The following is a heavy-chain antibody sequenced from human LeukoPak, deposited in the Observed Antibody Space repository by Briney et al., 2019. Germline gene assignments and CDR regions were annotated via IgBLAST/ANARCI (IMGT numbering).Heavy chain of an antibody. CDR3: AREGRVRGVMRYYYYYMDV. CDR2: ISISSNYI. J-gene: IGHJ6*03. Sequence: GGSLRLSCAASGFTFSTYSMNWVRQAPGKGLEWVSSISISSNYIYYADSVKGRFTISRDNAKNSLYLQMNSLRAEDTALYYCAREGRVRGVMRYYYYYMDVWGKGTTVTVSS. CDR1: GFTFSTYS. V-gene: IGHV3-21*04. D-gene: IGHD3-10*01.